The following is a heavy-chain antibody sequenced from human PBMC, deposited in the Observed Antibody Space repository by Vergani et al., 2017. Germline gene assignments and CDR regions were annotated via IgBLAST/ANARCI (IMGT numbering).Heavy chain of an antibody. CDR3: ARHGVGRGYYLYYYYGMDV. CDR1: GGSFSGYY. V-gene: IGHV4-34*01. J-gene: IGHJ6*02. Sequence: QVQLQQWGAGLLKPSETLSLTCAVSGGSFSGYYWSWIRQPPGKGLEWIGEINHSGSTNYNPSLKSRVTISVDTSKNQFSLKLSSVTAADTAVYYCARHGVGRGYYLYYYYGMDVWGQGTTVTVSS. D-gene: IGHD3-3*01. CDR2: INHSGST.